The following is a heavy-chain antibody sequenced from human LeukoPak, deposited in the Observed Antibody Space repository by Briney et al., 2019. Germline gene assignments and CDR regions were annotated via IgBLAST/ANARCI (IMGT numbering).Heavy chain of an antibody. CDR1: GFTFSSYS. V-gene: IGHV3-21*01. D-gene: IGHD1-26*01. CDR2: ISSSSSYI. Sequence: GGSLRLSCAASGFTFSSYSMNWVRQAPGKGLEWVSSISSSSSYIYYADSVKGRFTISGDNAKNSLYLQMNSLRAEDTAVYYCARAWELRQPFDYWGQGTLVTVSS. J-gene: IGHJ4*02. CDR3: ARAWELRQPFDY.